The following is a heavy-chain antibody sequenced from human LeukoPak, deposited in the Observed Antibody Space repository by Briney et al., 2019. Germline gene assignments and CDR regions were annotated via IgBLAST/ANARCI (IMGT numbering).Heavy chain of an antibody. Sequence: KVSCKASGGTFSSYAISWVRQMPGKGLEWMGIIYPGDSDTRYSPSFQGQVTISADKSISNAYLQWSSLKASDTAMYYRARRRTSGSNIDYWGQGTLVTVSS. V-gene: IGHV5-51*01. CDR1: GGTFSSYA. CDR3: ARRRTSGSNIDY. J-gene: IGHJ4*02. CDR2: IYPGDSDT.